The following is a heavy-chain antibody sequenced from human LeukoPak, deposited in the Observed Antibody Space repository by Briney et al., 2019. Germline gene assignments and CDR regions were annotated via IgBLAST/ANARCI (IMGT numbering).Heavy chain of an antibody. CDR3: AKAANWGSFDY. V-gene: IGHV3-30*18. Sequence: PGGSPRLSCAASGITFSSYGMSWVRQAPGKGLEWVAVISYDGNSKYYADSVKGRFTISRDNSKNTLYLQMNSLRAEDTAVYYCAKAANWGSFDYWGQGTLVTVSS. J-gene: IGHJ4*02. CDR2: ISYDGNSK. D-gene: IGHD7-27*01. CDR1: GITFSSYG.